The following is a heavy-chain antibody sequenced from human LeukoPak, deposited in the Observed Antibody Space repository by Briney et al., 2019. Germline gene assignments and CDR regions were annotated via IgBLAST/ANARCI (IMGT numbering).Heavy chain of an antibody. Sequence: GGSLRLSCAASGFTFSSYWMSWVRQAPGKGLEWVANIKQDGSEKYYVDSVKGRFTISRDNAKNSLYLQMNSLRAEDTAVYYCARDSGGELPAHYFDYWAQGTLVTVSS. CDR3: ARDSGGELPAHYFDY. V-gene: IGHV3-7*01. J-gene: IGHJ4*02. D-gene: IGHD1-26*01. CDR2: IKQDGSEK. CDR1: GFTFSSYW.